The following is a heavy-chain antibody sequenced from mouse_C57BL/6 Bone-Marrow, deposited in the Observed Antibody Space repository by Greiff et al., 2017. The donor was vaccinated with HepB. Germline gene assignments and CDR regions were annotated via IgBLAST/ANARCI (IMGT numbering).Heavy chain of an antibody. CDR2: INPNNGGT. CDR1: GYTFTDYN. J-gene: IGHJ4*01. V-gene: IGHV1-18*01. D-gene: IGHD2-1*01. Sequence: VQLQQSGPELVKPGASVKIPCKASGYTFTDYNMDWVKQSHGKSLEWIGDINPNNGGTIYNQKFKGKATLTVDKSSSTAYMELRSLTSEDTAVYSCARPNYSYYYAMDYWGQGTSVTVSS. CDR3: ARPNYSYYYAMDY.